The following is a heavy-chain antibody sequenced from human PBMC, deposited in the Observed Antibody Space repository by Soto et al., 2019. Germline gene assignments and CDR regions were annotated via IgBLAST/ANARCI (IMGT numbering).Heavy chain of an antibody. V-gene: IGHV1-18*01. J-gene: IGHJ6*02. D-gene: IGHD6-19*01. CDR2: ISAYNGNT. CDR3: AREVAGPVGNYGMDV. Sequence: QVQLVQSGAEVKKPGASVKVSCKASGYTFTSYGISWVRQAPGQGLEWMGWISAYNGNTNYAQKLQGRVTMTTDTSPSTAYMELRSMSSDDTAVYYCAREVAGPVGNYGMDVWGQGTTVPVSS. CDR1: GYTFTSYG.